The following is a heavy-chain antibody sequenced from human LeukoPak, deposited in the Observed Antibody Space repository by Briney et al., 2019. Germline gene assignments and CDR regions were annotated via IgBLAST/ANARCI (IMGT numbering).Heavy chain of an antibody. CDR3: ARDLPLWFGESSDAFDI. D-gene: IGHD3-10*01. CDR1: GGSISSYY. Sequence: SETLSLTCTVSGGSISSYYWSWIRQPAGKGLEWIGRIYTSGSTNYNPSLKSRVTMSVDTSKNQFSLKPSSVTAADTAVYYCARDLPLWFGESSDAFDIWGQGTMVTVSS. V-gene: IGHV4-4*07. CDR2: IYTSGST. J-gene: IGHJ3*02.